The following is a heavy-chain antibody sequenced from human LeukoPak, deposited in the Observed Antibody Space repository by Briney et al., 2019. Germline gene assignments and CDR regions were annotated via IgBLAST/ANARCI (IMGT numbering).Heavy chain of an antibody. Sequence: SETLSLTCTVPGGSISSGGYYWSWIRQPPGKGLEWIGYIYHSGSTYYNPSLKSRVTISVDRSKNQFSLKLSSVTAADTAVYYCASSTTYYFDYWGQGTLVTVSS. D-gene: IGHD1-1*01. CDR3: ASSTTYYFDY. CDR2: IYHSGST. CDR1: GGSISSGGYY. V-gene: IGHV4-30-2*01. J-gene: IGHJ4*02.